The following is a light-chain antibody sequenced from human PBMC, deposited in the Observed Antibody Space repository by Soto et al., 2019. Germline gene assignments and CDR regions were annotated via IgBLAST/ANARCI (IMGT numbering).Light chain of an antibody. CDR2: LEGSGSY. CDR1: SGQSSYI. Sequence: QSVLTQSSSASASLGSSVKLTCTLSSGQSSYIIAWHQQQPGKAPRYLMKLEGSGSYNKGSGVPDRFSGSSSGADRYLTISNLQFEDEADYYCETWDSNTRVFGGGTTLTVL. V-gene: IGLV4-60*02. CDR3: ETWDSNTRV. J-gene: IGLJ3*02.